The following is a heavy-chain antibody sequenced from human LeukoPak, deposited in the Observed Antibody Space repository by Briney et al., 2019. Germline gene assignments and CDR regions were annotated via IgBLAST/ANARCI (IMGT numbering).Heavy chain of an antibody. CDR3: ASRGREAGPHDY. CDR1: GGTFSSYA. Sequence: ASVKVSCKASGGTFSSYAISWVRQAPGQGLEWMGGIIPIFGTANYAQKFQGRVTITADESTSTAYMELSSLRSEDTAVYYCASRGREAGPHDYWGQGTLVTVSS. CDR2: IIPIFGTA. J-gene: IGHJ4*02. V-gene: IGHV1-69*13. D-gene: IGHD3-16*01.